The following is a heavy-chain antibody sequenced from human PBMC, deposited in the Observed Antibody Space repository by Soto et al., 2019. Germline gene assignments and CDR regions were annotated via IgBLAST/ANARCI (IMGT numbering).Heavy chain of an antibody. CDR2: IYYSGST. CDR3: ASPTYYYGSGSYYYAFDI. CDR1: GGSISSGGYS. J-gene: IGHJ3*02. D-gene: IGHD3-10*01. Sequence: SETLSLTCAVSGGSISSGGYSLSWIRQPPGKGLEWIGYIYYSGSTNYNPSLKSRVTISVDTSKNQFSLKLSSVTAADTAVYYCASPTYYYGSGSYYYAFDIWGQGTMVTVSS. V-gene: IGHV4-61*08.